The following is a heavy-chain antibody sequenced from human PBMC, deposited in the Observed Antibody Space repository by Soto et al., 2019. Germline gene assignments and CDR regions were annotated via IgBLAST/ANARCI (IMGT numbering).Heavy chain of an antibody. CDR1: GDSVSSNTAS. Sequence: SQTLSLTCAISGDSVSSNTASWNWIRQSPSRGLEWLGRTYFRSKWYNDYAVSVKSRIIINPDTSNNQFSLKLSSVTAADTAVYYCAIKYSSGYYYRDYWGQGTLVTVSS. D-gene: IGHD3-22*01. J-gene: IGHJ4*02. CDR2: TYFRSKWYN. V-gene: IGHV6-1*01. CDR3: AIKYSSGYYYRDY.